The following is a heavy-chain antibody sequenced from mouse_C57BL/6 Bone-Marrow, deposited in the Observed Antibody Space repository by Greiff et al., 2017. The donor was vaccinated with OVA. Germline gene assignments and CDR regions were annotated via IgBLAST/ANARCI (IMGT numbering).Heavy chain of an antibody. CDR2: INPGSGGT. D-gene: IGHD1-1*01. CDR3: ARIVATVPYAMDD. Sequence: QVQLQQSGAELVRPGTSVKVSCKASGYTFTNYLIEWVKQRPGQGLEWIGVINPGSGGTNYNEKFKGKATLTADKSSSTAYMQLSSLTSEDSAVYFCARIVATVPYAMDDGCQGTSVTVSS. J-gene: IGHJ4*01. CDR1: GYTFTNYL. V-gene: IGHV1-54*01.